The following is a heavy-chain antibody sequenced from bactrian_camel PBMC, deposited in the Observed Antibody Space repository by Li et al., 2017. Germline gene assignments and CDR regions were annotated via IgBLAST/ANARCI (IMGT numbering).Heavy chain of an antibody. CDR2: RYSSGGST. V-gene: IGHV3S54*01. CDR3: AADPRTVEPGRKCDFTY. CDR1: KYIVNVNC. J-gene: IGHJ4*01. Sequence: HVQLVESGGDSVQAGGSLRLSCVSSKYIVNVNCMVWFRQTPGKEREEVAARYSSGGSTYYADSVLGRFAISQDNAKNTVYLQMNKLKPEDTAMYYCAADPRTVEPGRKCDFTYWGQGTQVTVS. D-gene: IGHD7*01.